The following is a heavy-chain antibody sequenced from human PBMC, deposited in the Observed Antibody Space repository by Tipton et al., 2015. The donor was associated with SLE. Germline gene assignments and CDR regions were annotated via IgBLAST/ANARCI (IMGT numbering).Heavy chain of an antibody. J-gene: IGHJ2*01. Sequence: LRLSCTVSGGSIRSYYWSWIRQPPGKGLEWIGYIYYSGSTNYNPSLESRVTISLDTLKNQFSLNLNSVTAADTAVYYCARANGAMGSQVPYGYFEDWGRGTLVSVSS. CDR3: ARANGAMGSQVPYGYFED. D-gene: IGHD1-1*01. V-gene: IGHV4-59*01. CDR2: IYYSGST. CDR1: GGSIRSYY.